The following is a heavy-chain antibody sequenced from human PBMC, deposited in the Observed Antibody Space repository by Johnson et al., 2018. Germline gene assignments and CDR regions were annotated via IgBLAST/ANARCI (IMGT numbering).Heavy chain of an antibody. CDR1: GYSFTSYN. V-gene: IGHV1-46*01. J-gene: IGHJ1*01. CDR2: INPGDTT. CDR3: ARGFLNDSSGYYYKSAEYFQY. Sequence: QVQLVQAGAEVKKPGASMKVSCNTSGYSFTSYNMHWVRQAPGQGLEWMGMINPGDTTYYAKNFQGRVTMTRDTSTRTIYMELSSLRSEDTAVYYCARGFLNDSSGYYYKSAEYFQYWGLGTLITVSS. D-gene: IGHD3-22*01.